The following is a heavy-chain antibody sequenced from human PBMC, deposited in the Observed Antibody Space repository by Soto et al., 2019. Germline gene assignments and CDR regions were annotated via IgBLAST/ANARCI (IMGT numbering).Heavy chain of an antibody. J-gene: IGHJ6*02. CDR3: VRQGIGNLHRLVDV. V-gene: IGHV4-59*08. D-gene: IGHD3-10*01. CDR1: GGSIDGRN. CDR2: VYYDGGS. Sequence: QVQLQESGPGLVKPSETLSLTCTVSGGSIDGRNCAWIRQPPGKGLEWLGYVYYDGGSSYNPSVKSRLTLSMDTSKSQFSLQLRSVTAADTAVYYCVRQGIGNLHRLVDVWGRGTTVTVSS.